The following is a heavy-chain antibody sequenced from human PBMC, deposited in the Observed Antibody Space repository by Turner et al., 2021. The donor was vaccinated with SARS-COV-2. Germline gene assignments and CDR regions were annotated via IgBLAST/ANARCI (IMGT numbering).Heavy chain of an antibody. Sequence: QVQLAQSGAEGKKPGASVTVSCKASGYTSTNYYMHWVRQAPGQGPEWMGISNPSGDSTGYAQKLQGRVTMTRDTSTSTVYMELSSLRSEDTAVYYCARSGGGFDYWGQGTLVTVSS. CDR1: GYTSTNYY. CDR3: ARSGGGFDY. V-gene: IGHV1-46*01. CDR2: SNPSGDST. D-gene: IGHD2-15*01. J-gene: IGHJ4*02.